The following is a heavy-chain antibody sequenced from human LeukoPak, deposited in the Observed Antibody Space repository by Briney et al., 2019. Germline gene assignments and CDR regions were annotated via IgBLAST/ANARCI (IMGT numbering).Heavy chain of an antibody. CDR3: ARQGSSWYNRMAYYFDY. CDR2: IYYSGST. CDR1: GYSISSGYY. D-gene: IGHD6-13*01. V-gene: IGHV4-38-2*02. Sequence: SETLSLTCTVSGYSISSGYYWGWIRQPPGKGLEWIGSIYYSGSTYYNPSLKSRVTISVDTSKNQFSLKLSSVTAADTAVYYCARQGSSWYNRMAYYFDYWGQGTLVTVSS. J-gene: IGHJ4*02.